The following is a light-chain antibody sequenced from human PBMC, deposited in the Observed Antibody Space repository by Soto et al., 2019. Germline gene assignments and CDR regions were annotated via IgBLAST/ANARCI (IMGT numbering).Light chain of an antibody. CDR3: QHYGNSLWT. CDR2: DAS. Sequence: EIVMTQSPATLSVTLGEMATLSCRASQDISSNLAWYQQKPGQAPRLLISDASTRATGNPARFSGSGSETEFTLTISSRQSEDFAVYYCQHYGNSLWTFGQGTRVIFK. V-gene: IGKV3-15*01. J-gene: IGKJ1*01. CDR1: QDISSN.